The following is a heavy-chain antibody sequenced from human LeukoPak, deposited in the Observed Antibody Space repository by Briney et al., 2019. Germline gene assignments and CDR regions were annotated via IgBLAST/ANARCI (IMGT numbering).Heavy chain of an antibody. D-gene: IGHD3-10*01. Sequence: GGSLRLSCAASGFTFSGSAMHWVRQASGKGLEWVGRIRSKANSYATAYAASVKGRFTISRDDSKNTAYLQMNSLKTEDTAVYYCTSSYGSGKKGGVDYWGQGTLVTVSS. CDR1: GFTFSGSA. V-gene: IGHV3-73*01. CDR2: IRSKANSYAT. CDR3: TSSYGSGKKGGVDY. J-gene: IGHJ4*02.